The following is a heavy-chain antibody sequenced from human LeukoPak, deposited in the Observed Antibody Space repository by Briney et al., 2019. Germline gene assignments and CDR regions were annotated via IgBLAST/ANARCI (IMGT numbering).Heavy chain of an antibody. CDR3: AREGYSYGKAPDY. CDR2: ISSSSSYI. J-gene: IGHJ4*02. V-gene: IGHV3-21*01. Sequence: PGGSLRLSCAASGFTFSSYSMNWVRQAPGKGLEWVSSISSSSSYIYYADSVKGRFTISRDNAENSLYLQMNSLRAEDTAVYYCAREGYSYGKAPDYWGQGTLVTVSS. D-gene: IGHD5-18*01. CDR1: GFTFSSYS.